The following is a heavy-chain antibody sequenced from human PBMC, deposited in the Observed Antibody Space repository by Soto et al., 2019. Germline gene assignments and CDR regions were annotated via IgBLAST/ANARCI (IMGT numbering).Heavy chain of an antibody. Sequence: PGGSLRLSCAASGFTFTNYWMHWVRQVPGKGLVWVSRINSDGSHTTYADSVKGRFTISRDNAQNTLFLQMNSLRAEDTAVYYCARSGTSNSGMDVWGRGNTVTVSS. CDR3: ARSGTSNSGMDV. J-gene: IGHJ6*02. CDR1: GFTFTNYW. V-gene: IGHV3-74*01. D-gene: IGHD1-7*01. CDR2: INSDGSHT.